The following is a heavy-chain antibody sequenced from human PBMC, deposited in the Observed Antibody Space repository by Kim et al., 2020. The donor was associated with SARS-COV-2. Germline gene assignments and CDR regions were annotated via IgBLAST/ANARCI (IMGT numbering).Heavy chain of an antibody. J-gene: IGHJ6*02. CDR3: ARIRAPIVAMDV. CDR1: GFSLSTSGMC. V-gene: IGHV2-70*11. D-gene: IGHD3-22*01. CDR2: IDWDDDN. Sequence: SGPTLVNPTQTLTLTCTFSGFSLSTSGMCVSWIRQPPGKALEWLARIDWDDDNYYSTSLKTRLTISKDTSKNQVVLTMTNMDPVDTATYYCARIRAPIVAMDVWGQGTTVTVSS.